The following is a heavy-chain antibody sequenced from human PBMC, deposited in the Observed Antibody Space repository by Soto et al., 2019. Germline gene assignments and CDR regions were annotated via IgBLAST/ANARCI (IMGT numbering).Heavy chain of an antibody. V-gene: IGHV3-23*01. CDR3: ARDPIHSIVVVTAIAYGMDV. D-gene: IGHD2-21*02. J-gene: IGHJ6*02. Sequence: GGSLRLSCAASGFTFRSYAMSWVRQAPGKGLEWVSGISGSGISTHYADSVKGRFTVSRDNSKNTLYLQMNSLRAEDTAVYYCARDPIHSIVVVTAIAYGMDVWGQGTTVTVSS. CDR2: ISGSGIST. CDR1: GFTFRSYA.